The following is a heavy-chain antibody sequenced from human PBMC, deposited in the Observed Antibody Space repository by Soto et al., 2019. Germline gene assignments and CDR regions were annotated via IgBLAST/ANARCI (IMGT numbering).Heavy chain of an antibody. V-gene: IGHV4-31*08. J-gene: IGHJ6*02. CDR2: IYYSGST. CDR1: GGSVSSGGYY. CDR3: ACIFSGGYGYGFYYYGMDV. Sequence: SETLSLTCTVSGGSVSSGGYYWSWIRQHPGKGLEWIGYIYYSGSTYYNPSLKSRVTISVDTSKNQFSLKLSSVTAADTAVYYCACIFSGGYGYGFYYYGMDVWGQGTTVTVSS. D-gene: IGHD5-18*01.